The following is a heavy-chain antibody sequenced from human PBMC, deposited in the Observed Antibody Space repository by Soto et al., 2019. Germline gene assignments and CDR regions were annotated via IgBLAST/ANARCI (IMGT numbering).Heavy chain of an antibody. D-gene: IGHD1-1*01. Sequence: QVPLVQSGAEVKRPGASVKISCKTSGYSFTTYAIHWVRQAPGQRLEWMGWISGGNGNTKYSQKFQGRVTITTDTSAGTAFMVLGSLRCEDTAVYYCASDGNDAYYYYYMDFWGKGTSVTVSS. CDR1: GYSFTTYA. CDR2: ISGGNGNT. V-gene: IGHV1-3*01. J-gene: IGHJ6*03. CDR3: ASDGNDAYYYYYMDF.